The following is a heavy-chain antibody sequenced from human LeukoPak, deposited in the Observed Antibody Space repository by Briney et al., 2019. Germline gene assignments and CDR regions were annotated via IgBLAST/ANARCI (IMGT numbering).Heavy chain of an antibody. CDR3: ARDWYSGGYYRFDY. J-gene: IGHJ4*02. CDR1: GDSVSSDSTA. Sequence: SQTLSLTCAISGDSVSSDSTAWNWIRQSPTRGLEWLGRTYYRSKWSNDYAVSVKSRITITPGTSKNQFSLHLNSVTPEDTAVYYCARDWYSGGYYRFDYWGQGTLVTVSS. D-gene: IGHD1-26*01. CDR2: TYYRSKWSN. V-gene: IGHV6-1*01.